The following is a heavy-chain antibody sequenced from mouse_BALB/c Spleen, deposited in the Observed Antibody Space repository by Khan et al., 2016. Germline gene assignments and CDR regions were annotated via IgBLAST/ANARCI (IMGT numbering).Heavy chain of an antibody. Sequence: EVQLQESGLGLVKPSQSLSLTCTVTGYSITSDCAWSWIRQFPGNKLEWMGYISYSGYTSYNPSLKSRISITRDTSKNQFFLQLKSVTTENTGTYYYVRGNDGFFAWFAYWGQGTLVTVSA. J-gene: IGHJ3*01. CDR1: GYSITSDCA. CDR2: ISYSGYT. D-gene: IGHD2-3*01. CDR3: VRGNDGFFAWFAY. V-gene: IGHV3-2*02.